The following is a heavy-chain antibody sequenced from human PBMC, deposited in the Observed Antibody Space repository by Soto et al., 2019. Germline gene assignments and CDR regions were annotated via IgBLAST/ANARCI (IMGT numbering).Heavy chain of an antibody. V-gene: IGHV3-15*01. J-gene: IGHJ5*02. D-gene: IGHD2-15*01. Sequence: GGSLRLSCAASGFTFSDAWMSWVRQAPGEGLDWVGRIKSKSDGGTTEYAAPVRGRFTISRDDSKNTLYLQMNSLKTEDTAVYYCTTDLWRIAVVVGSTGYFNPWGQGTPVTVSS. CDR3: TTDLWRIAVVVGSTGYFNP. CDR1: GFTFSDAW. CDR2: IKSKSDGGTT.